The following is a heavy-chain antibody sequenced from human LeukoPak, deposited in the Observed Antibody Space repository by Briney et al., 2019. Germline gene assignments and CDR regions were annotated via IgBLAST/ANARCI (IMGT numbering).Heavy chain of an antibody. CDR2: INRDGSIT. CDR3: AKDAMSYGMDV. CDR1: GSTLSLYW. V-gene: IGHV3-74*01. Sequence: GGSLRLSCAASGSTLSLYWMHWVRQAPGKGLVWVSRINRDGSITDYADSVRGRFTISRDNAQNTLYLQMNSLRAEDTAVYYCAKDAMSYGMDVWGQGTTVTVSS. D-gene: IGHD2-2*01. J-gene: IGHJ6*02.